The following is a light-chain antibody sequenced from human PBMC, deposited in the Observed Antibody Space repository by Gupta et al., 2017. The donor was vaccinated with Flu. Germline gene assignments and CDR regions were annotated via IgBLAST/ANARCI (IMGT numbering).Light chain of an antibody. CDR3: QCYDGIPWV. CDR1: SGSIANNY. Sequence: NFILTKPHPLSQSPGTTVTITCTRSSGSIANNYVQWYQQRPGSAPTTVIYEHNQRPSGVPDRFSGSIDSSSNSASLTISGLKTEDEADYYCQCYDGIPWVFGGGTKLTVL. CDR2: EHN. V-gene: IGLV6-57*03. J-gene: IGLJ3*02.